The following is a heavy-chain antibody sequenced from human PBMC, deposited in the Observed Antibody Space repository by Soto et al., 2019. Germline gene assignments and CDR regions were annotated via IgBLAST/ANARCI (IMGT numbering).Heavy chain of an antibody. CDR2: INHSGST. J-gene: IGHJ2*01. V-gene: IGHV4-34*01. Sequence: QVQLQQWGAGLLKPSETLSLTCAVYGGSFSGYYWSWIRQPPGKGLEWIGEINHSGSTNYNPSLKSRVTISVDTSKNQFSLKLSSVTAADTAVYYCARGRNNRLRWYKRSLWYFDLWGRGTLVTVSS. CDR3: ARGRNNRLRWYKRSLWYFDL. CDR1: GGSFSGYY. D-gene: IGHD4-17*01.